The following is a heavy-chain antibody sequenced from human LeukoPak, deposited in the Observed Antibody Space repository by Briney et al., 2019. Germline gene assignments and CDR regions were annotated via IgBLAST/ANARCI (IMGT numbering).Heavy chain of an antibody. CDR3: ARGSVVVVTAAINYYYYYMDV. V-gene: IGHV4-34*01. Sequence: ASETLSLTCAVYGGSFSGYYWSWIRQPPGKGLEWIGEINHSGSTNYNPSLKSRVTISVDTSKNQFSLKLSSVTAADTAVYYCARGSVVVVTAAINYYYYYMDVWGKGTTVTVSS. J-gene: IGHJ6*03. D-gene: IGHD2-2*02. CDR2: INHSGST. CDR1: GGSFSGYY.